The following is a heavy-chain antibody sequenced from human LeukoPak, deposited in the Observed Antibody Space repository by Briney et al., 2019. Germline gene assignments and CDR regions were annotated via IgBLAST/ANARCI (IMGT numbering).Heavy chain of an antibody. V-gene: IGHV3-9*01. J-gene: IGHJ4*02. CDR3: AKDKSIAAAGSRFFDY. D-gene: IGHD6-13*01. CDR1: GFTFDDYA. CDR2: ISWNSGSI. Sequence: PGGSLRLSCAASGFTFDDYAMHWVRQAPGKGLEWVSGISWNSGSIGHADSVKGRFTISRDNAKNSLYLQMNSLRAEDTALYYCAKDKSIAAAGSRFFDYWGQGTLVTVSS.